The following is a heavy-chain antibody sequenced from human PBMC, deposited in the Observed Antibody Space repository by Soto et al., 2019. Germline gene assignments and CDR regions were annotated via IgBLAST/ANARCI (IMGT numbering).Heavy chain of an antibody. CDR3: ARETTMLETAFDT. D-gene: IGHD3-10*01. CDR1: GGSISRYY. CDR2: IYYSGST. Sequence: SETLSLTCTVSGGSISRYYWSWIRQPPGKGLEWIGYIYYSGSTNYNPSLKSRVTISVDTSKNQFSLKLSSVTAADTAVYYCARETTMLETAFDTWGQGTMVTVSS. V-gene: IGHV4-59*01. J-gene: IGHJ3*02.